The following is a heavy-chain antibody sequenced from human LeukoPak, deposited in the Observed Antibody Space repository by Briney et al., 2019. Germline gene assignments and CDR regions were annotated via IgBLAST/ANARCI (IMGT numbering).Heavy chain of an antibody. Sequence: PGGSLRLSCAASGFTFSSCAMSWVRQAPGKGLEWVSAISGSGGSTYYADSVKGRFTISRDNSKNTLCLQMNSLRAEDTAVYYCAKDSVLRYFDWLFQFDYWGQGTLVTVSS. V-gene: IGHV3-23*01. CDR3: AKDSVLRYFDWLFQFDY. CDR1: GFTFSSCA. D-gene: IGHD3-9*01. J-gene: IGHJ4*02. CDR2: ISGSGGST.